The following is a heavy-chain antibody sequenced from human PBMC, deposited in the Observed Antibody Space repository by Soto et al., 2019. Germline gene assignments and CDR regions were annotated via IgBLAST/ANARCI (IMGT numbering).Heavy chain of an antibody. Sequence: ASVTVSWKTSGGTFSTYAIYWVRQAPGQGLEWMGAIIPLFGTADYAQKFQGRVTITADESTSTASMELSSLRSEDTAVYYCARPKGSYSSGYYYFDYWGQGTLVTVSS. V-gene: IGHV1-69*13. D-gene: IGHD6-19*01. CDR1: GGTFSTYA. J-gene: IGHJ4*02. CDR2: IIPLFGTA. CDR3: ARPKGSYSSGYYYFDY.